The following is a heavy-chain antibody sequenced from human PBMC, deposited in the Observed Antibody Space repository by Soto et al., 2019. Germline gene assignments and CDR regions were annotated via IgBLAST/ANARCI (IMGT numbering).Heavy chain of an antibody. J-gene: IGHJ6*02. V-gene: IGHV3-49*03. CDR3: TRDYFDWGGYYYYGMAV. CDR1: GFTFGDYA. Sequence: PGGSLRLSCTASGFTFGDYAMSWFRQAPGKGLEWVGFIRSKAYGGTTEYAASVKGRFTISRDDSKSIAYLQMNSLKTEDTALYYCTRDYFDWGGYYYYGMAVWGQGTTVTVSS. CDR2: IRSKAYGGTT. D-gene: IGHD3-9*01.